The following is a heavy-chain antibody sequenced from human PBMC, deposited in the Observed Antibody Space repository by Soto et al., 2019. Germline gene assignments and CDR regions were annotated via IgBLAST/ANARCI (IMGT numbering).Heavy chain of an antibody. CDR3: ARAETVVVPAAMYYYYGMDV. D-gene: IGHD2-2*01. Sequence: SVKVSCKASGGTFSSYAISWVRQAPGQGLEWMGGIIPIFGTANYAQKFHGRVTITADESTSTAYMELSGLRSEDTAVYYCARAETVVVPAAMYYYYGMDVWGQGTTVTVSS. CDR2: IIPIFGTA. J-gene: IGHJ6*02. V-gene: IGHV1-69*13. CDR1: GGTFSSYA.